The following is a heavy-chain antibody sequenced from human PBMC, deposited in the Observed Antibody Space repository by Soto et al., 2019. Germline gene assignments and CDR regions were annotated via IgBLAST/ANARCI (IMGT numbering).Heavy chain of an antibody. Sequence: GGSLRLSCAASGLTFSNAWMNWVRQAPGKGLEWVGRIKSNTAGGTTDYAAPVKGRFTISRDDSKNTLYLQMNSLNSEDTAVYYCTTDGPAIAVAGSDFDSWGQGTLVTVSS. CDR2: IKSNTAGGTT. D-gene: IGHD6-19*01. V-gene: IGHV3-15*01. CDR1: GLTFSNAW. CDR3: TTDGPAIAVAGSDFDS. J-gene: IGHJ4*02.